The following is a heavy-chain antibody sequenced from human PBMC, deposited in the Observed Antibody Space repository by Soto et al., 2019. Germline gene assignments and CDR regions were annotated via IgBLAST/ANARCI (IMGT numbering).Heavy chain of an antibody. J-gene: IGHJ5*02. D-gene: IGHD3-9*01. CDR2: IDHSGST. CDR3: AREKTYYDILTGYYWFDP. Sequence: SETLSLPCAFYGGSFSGYYWSWIRQPPRKGLEWIGEIDHSGSTNYNPSLKSRVTISLDTSKNQFSLKLSSVTAADTAVYYCAREKTYYDILTGYYWFDPWGQGTLVTVS. CDR1: GGSFSGYY. V-gene: IGHV4-34*01.